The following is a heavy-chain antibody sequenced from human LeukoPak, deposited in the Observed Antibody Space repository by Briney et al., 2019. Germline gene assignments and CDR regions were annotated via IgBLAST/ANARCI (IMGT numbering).Heavy chain of an antibody. D-gene: IGHD6-19*01. CDR3: ARDLSSSRYSSGWYFWFDP. J-gene: IGHJ5*02. CDR1: GYTFTSYY. Sequence: GASVKVSCKASGYTFTSYYMHWVRQAPGQGLEWMGIINPSGGSTSYAQKFQGRVTMTRDTSTSTVYMELSSLRSGDTAVYYCARDLSSSRYSSGWYFWFDPWGQGTLVTVSS. CDR2: INPSGGST. V-gene: IGHV1-46*01.